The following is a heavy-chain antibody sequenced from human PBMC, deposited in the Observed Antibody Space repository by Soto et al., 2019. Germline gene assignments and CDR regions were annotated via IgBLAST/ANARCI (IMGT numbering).Heavy chain of an antibody. CDR1: GFTFSSYG. CDR2: IWYDGSNK. D-gene: IGHD2-21*02. CDR3: ARGWYCGGDCYEWYFDL. J-gene: IGHJ2*01. Sequence: QVQLVESGGGVVQPGRSLRLSCAASGFTFSSYGMHWVRQAPGKGLEWVAVIWYDGSNKYYADSVKGRFTISRDNSKNTLYLQMNSPRAEDTAVYYCARGWYCGGDCYEWYFDLWVRGTLVTVSS. V-gene: IGHV3-33*01.